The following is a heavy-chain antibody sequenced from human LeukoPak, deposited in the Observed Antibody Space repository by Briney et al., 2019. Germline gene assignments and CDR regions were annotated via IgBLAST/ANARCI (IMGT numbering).Heavy chain of an antibody. CDR3: VKSVTTGTGGAFDI. Sequence: GGSLRLSCSASGFTFSSYAMHWVRQAPGKGLEYVSAISSNGGSTYYADSVKGRFTISRDNSKNTLYLQMSSLRAEDTAAYYCVKSVTTGTGGAFDIWGQGTMVTVSS. CDR1: GFTFSSYA. J-gene: IGHJ3*02. V-gene: IGHV3-64D*06. D-gene: IGHD1-1*01. CDR2: ISSNGGST.